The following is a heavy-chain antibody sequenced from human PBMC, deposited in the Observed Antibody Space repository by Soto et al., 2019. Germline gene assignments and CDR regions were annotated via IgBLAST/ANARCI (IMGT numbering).Heavy chain of an antibody. CDR2: INYRGST. J-gene: IGHJ6*02. D-gene: IGHD6-19*01. Sequence: KPSETLSLTCTVSGGSISSANYYWNWIRQHPGKGLEWIGYINYRGSTHYNPSLKSRATISVDTSKNQFSLKLTSVTAADTAVYYCARVSVVGRIDYYYGMDVWGQGTTVTVSS. V-gene: IGHV4-31*03. CDR1: GGSISSANYY. CDR3: ARVSVVGRIDYYYGMDV.